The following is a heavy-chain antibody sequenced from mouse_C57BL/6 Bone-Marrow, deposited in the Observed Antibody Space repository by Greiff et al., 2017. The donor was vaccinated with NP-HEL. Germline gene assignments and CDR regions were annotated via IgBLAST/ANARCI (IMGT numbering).Heavy chain of an antibody. J-gene: IGHJ3*01. CDR1: GFNIKDYY. CDR3: TSLYYGSSYVGFAY. Sequence: EVKLQQSGAELVRPGASVKLSCTASGFNIKDYYMHWVKQRPEQGLEWIGRIDPEDGDTEYAPKFQGKATMTADTSSNTAYLQLSSLTSEDTAVYYCTSLYYGSSYVGFAYWGQGTLVTVSA. D-gene: IGHD1-1*01. V-gene: IGHV14-1*01. CDR2: IDPEDGDT.